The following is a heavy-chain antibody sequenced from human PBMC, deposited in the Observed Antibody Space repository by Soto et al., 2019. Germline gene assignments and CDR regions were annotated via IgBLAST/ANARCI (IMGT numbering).Heavy chain of an antibody. D-gene: IGHD6-13*01. CDR2: IKSKTDGGTT. V-gene: IGHV3-15*07. J-gene: IGHJ4*02. CDR3: TTGVISRSWFGSFSAASC. CDR1: GFTFSNAW. Sequence: EVQLVESGGGLVKPGGSLRLSCAASGFTFSNAWMNWVRQAPGKGLEWVGRIKSKTDGGTTDYAAPVKGRFAISRDDSKNTLYLQMNSLKTEDTAVYYCTTGVISRSWFGSFSAASCWGQGTLVTVSS.